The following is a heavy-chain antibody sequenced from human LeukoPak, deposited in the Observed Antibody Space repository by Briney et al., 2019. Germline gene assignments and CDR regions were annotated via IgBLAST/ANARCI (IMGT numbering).Heavy chain of an antibody. CDR2: ISSNSITT. Sequence: GGSLRLSCAASGFTFSRYSMNWVRQAPGKGLEWLSFISSNSITTYYADSVKGRFTVSRDNAKNSLYLQMNSLRAEDTAMYYCARALVDTSVVTSGLMNWFDPWGQGTVVTVSS. CDR1: GFTFSRYS. CDR3: ARALVDTSVVTSGLMNWFDP. V-gene: IGHV3-48*01. J-gene: IGHJ5*02. D-gene: IGHD5-18*01.